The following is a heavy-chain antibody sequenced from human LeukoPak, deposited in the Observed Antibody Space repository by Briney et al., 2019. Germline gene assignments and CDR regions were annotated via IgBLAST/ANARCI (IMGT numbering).Heavy chain of an antibody. Sequence: SETLSLTCTVSGGSISSSSYYWGWIRQPPGKGLEWIGSIYYSGSTYYNPSLKSRVTISVDTSKNQFSLKLSSVTAADTAVYYCAKLGLKRATYYDILTGYRWFDPWGQGTLVTVSS. CDR2: IYYSGST. J-gene: IGHJ5*02. CDR1: GGSISSSSYY. CDR3: AKLGLKRATYYDILTGYRWFDP. D-gene: IGHD3-9*01. V-gene: IGHV4-39*01.